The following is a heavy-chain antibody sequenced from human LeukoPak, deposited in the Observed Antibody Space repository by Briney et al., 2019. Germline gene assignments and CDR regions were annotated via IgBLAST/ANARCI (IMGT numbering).Heavy chain of an antibody. CDR2: IYYSGSI. CDR1: GGSISSSSYY. Sequence: SETLSLTCTVSGGSISSSSYYWGWIRQPPGKGLEWIGSIYYSGSIYYNPSLKSRVTISVDTSKNQFSLKLSSVTAADTAVYYCARLYCSGGSCAAGFDYWGQGTLVTVSS. D-gene: IGHD2-15*01. CDR3: ARLYCSGGSCAAGFDY. J-gene: IGHJ4*02. V-gene: IGHV4-39*01.